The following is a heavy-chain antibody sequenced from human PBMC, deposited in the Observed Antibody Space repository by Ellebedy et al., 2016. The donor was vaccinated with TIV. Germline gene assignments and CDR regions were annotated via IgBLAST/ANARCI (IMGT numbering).Heavy chain of an antibody. J-gene: IGHJ6*02. CDR1: GFTFSSYE. CDR2: ISSSGSTI. CDR3: ARDDGDYRDYYYYGMDV. Sequence: PGGSLRLSCAASGFTFSSYEMNWVRQAPGKGLEWVSYISSSGSTIYYADSVKGRFTISRDNAKNSLYLQMNSLRAEDTAVYYCARDDGDYRDYYYYGMDVWGQGTTVTVSS. D-gene: IGHD4-17*01. V-gene: IGHV3-48*03.